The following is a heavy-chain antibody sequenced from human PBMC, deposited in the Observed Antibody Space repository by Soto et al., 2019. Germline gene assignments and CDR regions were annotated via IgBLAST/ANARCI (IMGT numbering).Heavy chain of an antibody. CDR1: GFTVSSNY. J-gene: IGHJ6*02. V-gene: IGHV3-53*01. CDR3: ARDPLWFGELLSTPGGMDV. Sequence: GGSLRLSCAASGFTVSSNYMSWVRQAPGKGLEWVSVIYSGGSTYYADSVKGRFTISRDNSKNTLYLQMNSLRAEDTTVYYCARDPLWFGELLSTPGGMDVWGQGTTVTVSS. CDR2: IYSGGST. D-gene: IGHD3-10*01.